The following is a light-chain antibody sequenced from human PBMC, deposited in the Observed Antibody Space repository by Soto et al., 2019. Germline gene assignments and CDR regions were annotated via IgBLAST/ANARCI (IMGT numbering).Light chain of an antibody. J-gene: IGLJ1*01. Sequence: QSALTQPPSASGSPGQSVTISCTGTSSDVGGYNYVYWYQQHPGKAPKLMIYEVSKRPSGVPDRFSGSKSGNTASLTVSGLQAEDEADYYCQAWDSSTNYVFGTGTKLTVL. CDR3: QAWDSSTNYV. CDR1: SSDVGGYNY. V-gene: IGLV2-8*01. CDR2: EVS.